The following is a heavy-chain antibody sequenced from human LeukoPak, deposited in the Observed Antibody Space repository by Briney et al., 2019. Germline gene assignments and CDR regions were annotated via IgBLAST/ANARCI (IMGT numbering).Heavy chain of an antibody. D-gene: IGHD3-22*01. CDR3: ARHQYYYDSSGNYGWFDS. Sequence: GESLKISCKGSGFNFTAYWIAWVRQMPGKGLELMGISHPINSDTKYSPSFQGQVTISADKSSSTAYLQWNSLKASDTAMYYCARHQYYYDSSGNYGWFDSWGQGTLVTVSS. V-gene: IGHV5-51*01. CDR1: GFNFTAYW. CDR2: SHPINSDT. J-gene: IGHJ5*01.